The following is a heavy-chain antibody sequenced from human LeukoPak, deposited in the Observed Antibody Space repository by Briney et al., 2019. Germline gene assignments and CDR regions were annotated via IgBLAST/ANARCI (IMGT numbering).Heavy chain of an antibody. CDR1: GYTFTGYY. Sequence: ASVKVSCKASGYTFTGYYMHWARQAPGQGLEWMGWINPNSGGTNYAQKFQGRVTMTRDTSISTAYMELSRLRSDDTAVYYCARGRIAAAGFYYYYYGMDVWGQGTTVTVSS. D-gene: IGHD6-13*01. V-gene: IGHV1-2*02. J-gene: IGHJ6*02. CDR3: ARGRIAAAGFYYYYYGMDV. CDR2: INPNSGGT.